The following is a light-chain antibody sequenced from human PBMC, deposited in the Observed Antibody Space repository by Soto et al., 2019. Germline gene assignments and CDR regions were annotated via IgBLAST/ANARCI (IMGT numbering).Light chain of an antibody. Sequence: DIQMTQSPSSLSASVGDRVTITYRASQGIGNYLAWYQQRPGKVPKLLIYAASTLQSGVPSRFSGSGSGPDFTLTISSLQPEDVATYYCQKYDHAPLTFGGGTKVEIK. CDR1: QGIGNY. CDR2: AAS. V-gene: IGKV1-27*01. CDR3: QKYDHAPLT. J-gene: IGKJ4*01.